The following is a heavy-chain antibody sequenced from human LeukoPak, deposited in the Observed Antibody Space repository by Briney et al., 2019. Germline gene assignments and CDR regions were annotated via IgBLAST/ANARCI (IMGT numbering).Heavy chain of an antibody. V-gene: IGHV3-48*03. CDR3: ARDRSITMVRGVMRSGEWNGFDY. Sequence: GGSLRLSCAASGFTFSSYEMNWVRQAPGKGLEWVSYISSSGSTIYYADSVKGRFTISRDNAKNSLYLQMNSLRAEDTAVYYCARDRSITMVRGVMRSGEWNGFDYWGQGTLVTVSS. CDR1: GFTFSSYE. D-gene: IGHD3-10*01. CDR2: ISSSGSTI. J-gene: IGHJ4*02.